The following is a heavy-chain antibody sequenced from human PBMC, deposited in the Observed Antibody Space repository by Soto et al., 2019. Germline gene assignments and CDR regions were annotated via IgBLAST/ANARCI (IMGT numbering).Heavy chain of an antibody. CDR2: IIPIFGTA. V-gene: IGHV1-69*13. D-gene: IGHD6-19*01. J-gene: IGHJ3*02. CDR3: ARDRYSSGWHDAFDI. Sequence: SVKVSCKASGGTFSSYAISWVRQASGQGLEWMGGIIPIFGTANYAQKFQGRVTITADESTSTAYMELSSLRSEDTAVYYCARDRYSSGWHDAFDIWSQGTMVTVSS. CDR1: GGTFSSYA.